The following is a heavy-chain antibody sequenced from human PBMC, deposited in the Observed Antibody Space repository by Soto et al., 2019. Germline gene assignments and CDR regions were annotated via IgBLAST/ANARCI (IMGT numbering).Heavy chain of an antibody. D-gene: IGHD5-18*01. CDR3: ARESLLVDTAMAPIDY. Sequence: GGSLRLSCAASGFTFSDFYMSWVRQAPGKGLEWISYISRSSSYTNYADSVKGRFTISRDNAKNSLYLQMNSLRAEDTAVYYCARESLLVDTAMAPIDYWGQGTLVTGSS. CDR1: GFTFSDFY. CDR2: ISRSSSYT. V-gene: IGHV3-11*05. J-gene: IGHJ4*02.